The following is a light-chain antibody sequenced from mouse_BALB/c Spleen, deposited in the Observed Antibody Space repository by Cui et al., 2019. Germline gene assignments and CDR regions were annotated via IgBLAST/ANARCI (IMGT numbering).Light chain of an antibody. CDR3: QQWSSNPPT. CDR1: SRVSS. Sequence: QIVLTQSPALMYESSVEKVTMTCSASSRVSSMYWYQQKQRSSPKPWIYLTSNLASGVPARFSGSGSGTSYSLTISSREAEDAAAYYCQQWSSNPPTFGSGTKLEIK. J-gene: IGKJ4*01. CDR2: LTS. V-gene: IGKV4-68*01.